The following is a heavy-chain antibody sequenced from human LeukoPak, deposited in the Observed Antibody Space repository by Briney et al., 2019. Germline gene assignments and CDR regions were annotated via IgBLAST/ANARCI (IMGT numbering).Heavy chain of an antibody. V-gene: IGHV1-69*05. CDR2: IIPIFGTA. D-gene: IGHD3-22*01. J-gene: IGHJ4*02. CDR1: GGTFSSYA. CDR3: ARVRDRSSYFYDLDY. Sequence: SVKVSCKASGGTFSSYAISWVRQAPGQGLEWMGGIIPIFGTANYAQKFQGRVTITTDESTSTAYMELSSLRSEDTAVYYCARVRDRSSYFYDLDYWGQGTLVTVSS.